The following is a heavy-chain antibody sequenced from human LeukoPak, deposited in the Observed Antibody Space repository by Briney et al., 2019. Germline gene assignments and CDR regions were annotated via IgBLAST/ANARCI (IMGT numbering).Heavy chain of an antibody. J-gene: IGHJ3*02. CDR2: INPNRGGT. Sequence: ASVKVSCKASGYTFTGYYMYWVRQAPGQGLEWMVWINPNRGGTNYAQKFQGRVTMTRDTSISTAYRELSRLRSDDTAVYYCVTLAATDAFDIWGQGTMVTVSS. CDR1: GYTFTGYY. CDR3: VTLAATDAFDI. V-gene: IGHV1-2*02. D-gene: IGHD6-13*01.